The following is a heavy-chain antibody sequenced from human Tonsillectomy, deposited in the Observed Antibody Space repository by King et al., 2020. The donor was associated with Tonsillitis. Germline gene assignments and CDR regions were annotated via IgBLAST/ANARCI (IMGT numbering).Heavy chain of an antibody. D-gene: IGHD6-13*01. J-gene: IGHJ6*02. CDR2: IRSKANSYAT. CDR1: GFTFSGSA. V-gene: IGHV3-73*02. Sequence: VQLVESGGGLVQPGGSLKLSCVASGFTFSGSALHWVRQASGKGLEWVGRIRSKANSYATVYGASVKGRFTISRDDSKNTAYLQMNSLKTEDTAVYYCTRRLNITAARADFYYGLDVWGQGTTVTVSS. CDR3: TRRLNITAARADFYYGLDV.